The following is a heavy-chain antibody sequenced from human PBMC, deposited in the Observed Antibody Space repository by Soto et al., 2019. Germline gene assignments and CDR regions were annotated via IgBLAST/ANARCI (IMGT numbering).Heavy chain of an antibody. CDR2: IYYSGST. V-gene: IGHV4-59*08. CDR3: ARHVDDTPRRYWFDP. D-gene: IGHD3-9*01. CDR1: GGSISSYY. Sequence: PSETLSLTCTVSGGSISSYYWSWIRQPPGKGLEWIGYIYYSGSTNYNPSLKSRVTISVDTSKNQFSLKLSSVTAADTAVYYCARHVDDTPRRYWFDPLGQGALVPVSA. J-gene: IGHJ5*02.